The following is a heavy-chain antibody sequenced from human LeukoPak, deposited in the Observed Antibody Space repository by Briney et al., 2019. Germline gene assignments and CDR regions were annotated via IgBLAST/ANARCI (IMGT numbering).Heavy chain of an antibody. CDR3: AKVPRYYYDSSGPSGY. V-gene: IGHV3-23*01. J-gene: IGHJ4*02. CDR2: ISGSGGST. Sequence: GGSLRLSCAASGFTFSSYAMSWVRQAPGKGLDWVSAISGSGGSTYYADSVKGRFTISRDNSKNTLYLQMNSLRAEDTAVYYCAKVPRYYYDSSGPSGYWGQGTLVTVSS. CDR1: GFTFSSYA. D-gene: IGHD3-22*01.